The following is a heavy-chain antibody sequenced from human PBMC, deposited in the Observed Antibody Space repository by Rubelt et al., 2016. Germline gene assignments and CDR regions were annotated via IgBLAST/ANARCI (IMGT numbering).Heavy chain of an antibody. CDR2: VGVSGSST. D-gene: IGHD2-8*02. J-gene: IGHJ4*02. Sequence: GSGGGLVQPGGSLRLFCAASGFTFSSYAMYWVRQAPGKGLEWVSSVGVSGSSTYYTDSVKGRFTISRDNSKNTLYLQMSNLRSDDTAVYYCATELVGSCCEFQYWGQGTLVTVSA. CDR1: GFTFSSYA. CDR3: ATELVGSCCEFQY. V-gene: IGHV3-23*01.